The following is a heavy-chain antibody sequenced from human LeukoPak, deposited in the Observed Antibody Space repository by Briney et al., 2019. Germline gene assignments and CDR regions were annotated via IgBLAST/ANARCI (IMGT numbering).Heavy chain of an antibody. V-gene: IGHV4-34*01. Sequence: PGGSLRLSCAASGFTFSSYTMNWVRQPPGKGLEWIGEINHSGSTNYNPSLKSRVTISVDTSKNQFSLKLSSVTAADTAVYYCARDLGGYYRLDAFDIWGQGTMVTVSS. J-gene: IGHJ3*02. CDR2: INHSGST. D-gene: IGHD1-26*01. CDR1: GFTFSSYT. CDR3: ARDLGGYYRLDAFDI.